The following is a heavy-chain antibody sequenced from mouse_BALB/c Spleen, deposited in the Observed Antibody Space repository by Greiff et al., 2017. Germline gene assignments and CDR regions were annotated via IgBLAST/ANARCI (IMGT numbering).Heavy chain of an antibody. D-gene: IGHD2-4*01. CDR3: VYYDYDGAWFAY. J-gene: IGHJ3*01. CDR1: GYSITSDYA. CDR2: ISYSGST. Sequence: EVQLVESGPGLVKPSQSLSLTCTVTGYSITSDYAWNWIRQFPGNKLEWMGYISYSGSTSYNPSLKSRISITRDTSKNQFFLQLNSVTTEDTATYYCVYYDYDGAWFAYWGQGTLVTVSA. V-gene: IGHV3-2*02.